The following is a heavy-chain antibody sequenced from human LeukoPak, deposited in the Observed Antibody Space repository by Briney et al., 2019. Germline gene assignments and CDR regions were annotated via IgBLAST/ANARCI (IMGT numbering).Heavy chain of an antibody. J-gene: IGHJ4*02. CDR3: ARFLSGFYADY. CDR2: ISYDGSNK. D-gene: IGHD3-3*01. CDR1: GFTFSRYA. V-gene: IGHV3-30-3*01. Sequence: GGSLRLSCAASGFTFSRYAMHWVRQAPGKGLEWVAVISYDGSNKYYADSVKGRFTISRDNSKNTLYLQMNSLRAEDTAVYYCARFLSGFYADYWGQGTLVTVSS.